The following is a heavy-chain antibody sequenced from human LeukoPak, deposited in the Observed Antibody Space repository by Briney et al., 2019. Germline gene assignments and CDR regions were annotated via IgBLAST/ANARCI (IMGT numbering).Heavy chain of an antibody. D-gene: IGHD3-9*01. V-gene: IGHV1-69*01. CDR3: ARVHYDILTGYSYFDY. Sequence: SVKVSCKASGGTFSSYAISWVRQAPGQGLEWMGGIIPIFGTANYAQKFQGRVTITADESTSTAYMELSSLRSEDTAVYYCARVHYDILTGYSYFDYWGQGTLVTVSS. J-gene: IGHJ4*02. CDR2: IIPIFGTA. CDR1: GGTFSSYA.